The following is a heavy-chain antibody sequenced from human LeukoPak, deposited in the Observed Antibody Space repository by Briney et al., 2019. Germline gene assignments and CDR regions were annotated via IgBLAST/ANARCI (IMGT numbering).Heavy chain of an antibody. J-gene: IGHJ4*02. V-gene: IGHV3-11*06. CDR1: GFTFNDYY. CDR2: ISSSGTYT. CDR3: GKAGGSYYGSGSDLIDS. D-gene: IGHD3-10*01. Sequence: GGSLRLSCAASGFTFNDYYMNWIRQAPGKGLEWLSYISSSGTYTNYADSVRGRFTISRDNARNSVHLQMNNLRVEDTAVYYCGKAGGSYYGSGSDLIDSWGQGTLVTVSS.